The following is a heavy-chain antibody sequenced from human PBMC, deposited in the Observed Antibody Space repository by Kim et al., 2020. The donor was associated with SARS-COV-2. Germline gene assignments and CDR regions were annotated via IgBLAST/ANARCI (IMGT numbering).Heavy chain of an antibody. J-gene: IGHJ4*02. D-gene: IGHD1-26*01. CDR2: IYYSGST. CDR1: GGSISSYY. V-gene: IGHV4-59*08. Sequence: SETLSLTCTVSGGSISSYYWSWIRQPPGKGLEWIGYIYYSGSTNYNPSLKSRVTISVDTSKNHFSLKLSSVTAADTAVHYWARLWELRFDYWGQGTLVTV. CDR3: ARLWELRFDY.